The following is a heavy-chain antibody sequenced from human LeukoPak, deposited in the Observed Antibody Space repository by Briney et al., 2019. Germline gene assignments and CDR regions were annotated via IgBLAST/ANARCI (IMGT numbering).Heavy chain of an antibody. Sequence: SETLSLTCTVSGGSLSGYYWTWIRQPPGKGLEWIAYIYYSGSTNYSPSLKSRVTISVDTSKNQFSLRLTSVTAADTAVYYCARLRGNYFPDYWGQGTLVTVSS. CDR1: GGSLSGYY. D-gene: IGHD4-11*01. J-gene: IGHJ4*02. CDR3: ARLRGNYFPDY. CDR2: IYYSGST. V-gene: IGHV4-59*01.